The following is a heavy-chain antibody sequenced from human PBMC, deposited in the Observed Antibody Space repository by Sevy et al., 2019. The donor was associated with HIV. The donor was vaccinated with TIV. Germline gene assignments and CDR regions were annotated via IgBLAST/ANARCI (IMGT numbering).Heavy chain of an antibody. CDR3: ARGRGWFDP. J-gene: IGHJ5*02. Sequence: SETLSLTCAVYGGSFSGYYWSWVRQPPGKGLEWIGEINHSGSTNYNPSLKSRVTISVDTSKIQFSMKLGSATAADAAVYYCARGRGWFDPWGQGTLVTVSS. V-gene: IGHV4-34*01. CDR1: GGSFSGYY. CDR2: INHSGST.